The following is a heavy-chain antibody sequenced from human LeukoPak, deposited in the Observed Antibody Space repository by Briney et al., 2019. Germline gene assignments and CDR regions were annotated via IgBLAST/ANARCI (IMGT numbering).Heavy chain of an antibody. D-gene: IGHD3-22*01. Sequence: PSETLSLTCTVSGGSVSSGSYYWSWIRQPPGKGLEWIGYIYYSGSTNYNPSLKSRVTISVDTSKNQFSLKLSSVTAADTAVYYCAREGLSSGYYDSSGYYLGTFDPWGQGTLVTVSS. J-gene: IGHJ5*02. CDR1: GGSVSSGSYY. CDR2: IYYSGST. CDR3: AREGLSSGYYDSSGYYLGTFDP. V-gene: IGHV4-61*01.